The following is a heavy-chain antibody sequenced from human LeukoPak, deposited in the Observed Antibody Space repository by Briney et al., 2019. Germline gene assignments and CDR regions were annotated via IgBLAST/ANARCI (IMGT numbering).Heavy chain of an antibody. CDR2: IYYSGST. Sequence: ASETLSLTCTVSGGSITSSNYYWGWIHQPPGKGLEWIGNIYYSGSTYYNPSLRSRVTISVDTSKDQFSLKLSSVTAADTAVYYCARHHDFWSGYHNYYYGMDVWGQGTTVTVSS. V-gene: IGHV4-39*01. D-gene: IGHD3-3*01. CDR1: GGSITSSNYY. CDR3: ARHHDFWSGYHNYYYGMDV. J-gene: IGHJ6*02.